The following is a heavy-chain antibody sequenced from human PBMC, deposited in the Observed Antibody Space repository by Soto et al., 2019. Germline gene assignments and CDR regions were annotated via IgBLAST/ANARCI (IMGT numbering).Heavy chain of an antibody. CDR2: IYHSGST. Sequence: SETLSLTCAVSGGSISSSNWWSWVRQPPGKGLEWIGEIYHSGSTNYNPSLKSRVTISVDKSKNQFSLKLSSVTAADTAVYYCARVGYSSGWYDDYWGQGTLVTVS. CDR1: GGSISSSNW. J-gene: IGHJ4*02. CDR3: ARVGYSSGWYDDY. V-gene: IGHV4-4*02. D-gene: IGHD6-19*01.